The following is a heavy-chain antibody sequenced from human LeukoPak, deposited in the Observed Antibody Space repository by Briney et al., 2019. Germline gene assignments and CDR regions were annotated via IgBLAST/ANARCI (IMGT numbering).Heavy chain of an antibody. CDR3: ARVFRGYYYYFDY. V-gene: IGHV1-69*06. CDR1: GGTFSSYA. Sequence: KVSCKASGGTFSSYAISWVRQAPGQGLEWMGGIIPIFGTANYAQKFQGRVAITADKSTSTAYMELSSLRSEDTAVYYCARVFRGYYYYFDYWGQGTLVTVSS. J-gene: IGHJ4*02. CDR2: IIPIFGTA. D-gene: IGHD3-22*01.